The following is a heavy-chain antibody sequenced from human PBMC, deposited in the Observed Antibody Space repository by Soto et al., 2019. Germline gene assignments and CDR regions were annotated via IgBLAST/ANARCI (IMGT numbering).Heavy chain of an antibody. CDR3: TRDQSDSSGYYLNWFDP. Sequence: GGSLRLSCTASGFTSGDYAMSWVRQAPGKGLEWVGFIRSKAYGGTTEYAASVKGRFTISRDDSKSIAYLQMNSLKTEDTAVYYCTRDQSDSSGYYLNWFDPWGQGTLVTVSS. V-gene: IGHV3-49*04. J-gene: IGHJ5*02. CDR1: GFTSGDYA. CDR2: IRSKAYGGTT. D-gene: IGHD3-22*01.